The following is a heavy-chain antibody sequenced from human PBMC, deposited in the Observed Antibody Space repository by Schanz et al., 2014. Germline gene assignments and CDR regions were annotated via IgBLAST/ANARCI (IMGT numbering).Heavy chain of an antibody. CDR1: GGSFSGYY. D-gene: IGHD3-10*01. V-gene: IGHV4-34*01. CDR3: ARVVLGGDAFDI. J-gene: IGHJ3*02. Sequence: QVQLQQWGAGLLKPSETLSLTCAVYGGSFSGYYWTWIRQPPGKGLEWIGEIHHSGSTNYNPSLKSRVTISMDTSKNQFSLKLSSVTAADTAVYYCARVVLGGDAFDIWGQGTMVTVSS. CDR2: IHHSGST.